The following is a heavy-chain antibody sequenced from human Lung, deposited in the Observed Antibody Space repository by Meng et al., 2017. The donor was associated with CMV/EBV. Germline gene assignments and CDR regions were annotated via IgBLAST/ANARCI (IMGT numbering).Heavy chain of an antibody. CDR2: IRSKTYGYAT. J-gene: IGHJ4*01. D-gene: IGHD2-2*01. CDR3: ARLPYCSSSNCYVGY. Sequence: EVHLVESXXGLVQPGXSLKRAXAVSGFAFSGSAIHWVRQAFGKGLEWVGRIRSKTYGYATSYATSLRGKFDISRDDSTNTAFLQINNLRTEDTAIYYCARLPYCSSSNCYVGYWGQGTLVTVSS. CDR1: GFAFSGSA. V-gene: IGHV3-73*01.